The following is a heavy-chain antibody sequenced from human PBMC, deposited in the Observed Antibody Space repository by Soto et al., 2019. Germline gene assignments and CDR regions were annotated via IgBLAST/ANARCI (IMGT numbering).Heavy chain of an antibody. V-gene: IGHV3-74*01. CDR3: ARGWFGPDV. CDR1: GFTLSGRS. D-gene: IGHD3-10*01. Sequence: EVQLVESGGGLVQPGGSLRLSCAASGFTLSGRSMHWVRQAPGKGLVWVSGIDNAGIDSTYADSVKGRFTSSRDNAKNMLYLQMNSLRFEDTAVYYCARGWFGPDVWGKGTTVTVSS. J-gene: IGHJ6*04. CDR2: IDNAGIDS.